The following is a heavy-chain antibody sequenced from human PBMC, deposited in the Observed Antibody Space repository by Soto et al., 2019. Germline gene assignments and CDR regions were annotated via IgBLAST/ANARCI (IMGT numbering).Heavy chain of an antibody. CDR1: GYTLTELS. Sequence: VSVKVSCKVSGYTLTELSMHWVLQAPGKGLEWMGGFDPEDGETIYAQKFQGRVTMTEDTSTDTAYMELSSLRSEDTAVYYCATLYSSGWYYFDYWGQGTLVTVSS. V-gene: IGHV1-24*01. CDR3: ATLYSSGWYYFDY. CDR2: FDPEDGET. J-gene: IGHJ4*02. D-gene: IGHD6-19*01.